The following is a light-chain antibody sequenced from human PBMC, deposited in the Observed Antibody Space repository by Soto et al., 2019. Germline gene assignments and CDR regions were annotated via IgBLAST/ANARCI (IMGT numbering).Light chain of an antibody. CDR3: MQALQDPFT. V-gene: IGKV2-28*01. CDR2: SGS. J-gene: IGKJ3*01. Sequence: DIVMTQSPLSLPVTPGEPASISCRSSQSLLHSNGNTYLDWYLQKPGQSPQLLIYSGSNRASGVPDRFSGSGAGTDFTLKVSRVEAEDVGLYYCMQALQDPFTFGPGTKGEI. CDR1: QSLLHSNGNTY.